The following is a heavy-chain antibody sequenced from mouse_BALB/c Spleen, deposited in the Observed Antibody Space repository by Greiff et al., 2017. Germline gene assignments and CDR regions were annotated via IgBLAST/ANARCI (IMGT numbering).Heavy chain of an antibody. V-gene: IGHV1S29*02. J-gene: IGHJ4*01. CDR3: ARCDYAYAMDY. Sequence: EVQLQQSGPELVKPGASVKISCKASGYTFTDYNMHWVKQSHGKSLEWIGYIYPYNGGTVYNQKFKSKATLTVDNSSSTAYMELRSLTSEDSAVYYCARCDYAYAMDYWGQGTSVTVSS. D-gene: IGHD2-4*01. CDR1: GYTFTDYN. CDR2: IYPYNGGT.